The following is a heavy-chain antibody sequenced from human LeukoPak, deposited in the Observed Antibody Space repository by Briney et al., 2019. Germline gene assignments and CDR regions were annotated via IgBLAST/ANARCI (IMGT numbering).Heavy chain of an antibody. Sequence: ASVKVSCKASGYTFTSYAIAWVRQAPGQGLEWMGWISAYNGRTNYAQKFRGRVTMTTDTSTNTGYMELRSLSPDDTAVYFCARDQLRYYGSYGSVNYYSDMDFWGQGTTVTVSS. J-gene: IGHJ6*02. CDR2: ISAYNGRT. CDR3: ARDQLRYYGSYGSVNYYSDMDF. CDR1: GYTFTSYA. D-gene: IGHD3-10*01. V-gene: IGHV1-18*01.